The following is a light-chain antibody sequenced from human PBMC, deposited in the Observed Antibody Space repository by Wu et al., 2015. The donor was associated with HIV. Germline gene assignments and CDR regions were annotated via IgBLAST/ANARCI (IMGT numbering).Light chain of an antibody. CDR1: QNVGNS. CDR3: QQYNNWPSIT. CDR2: DAS. J-gene: IGKJ5*01. Sequence: EIVLTQSPATLSLSPGERATLSCTSSQNVGNSLAWYQQKPGQAPRLLIYDASKTTTGIPARFSASGSGTDFTLTINSLEPEDFAVYYCQQYNNWPSITFGQGTRLEIK. V-gene: IGKV3-11*01.